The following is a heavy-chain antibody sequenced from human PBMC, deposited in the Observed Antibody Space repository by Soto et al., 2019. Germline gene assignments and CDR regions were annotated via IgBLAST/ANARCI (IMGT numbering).Heavy chain of an antibody. CDR1: GFTFSSYS. V-gene: IGHV3-48*01. J-gene: IGHJ6*03. Sequence: GGSLRLSCAASGFTFSSYSMNWVRQAPGKGLEWVSYISSSSSTIYYADSVKGRFTISRDNAKNSLYLQMNSLRAEDTAVYYCARYGYSSSSDYYMDVWGKGTTVTVSS. CDR3: ARYGYSSSSDYYMDV. D-gene: IGHD6-6*01. CDR2: ISSSSSTI.